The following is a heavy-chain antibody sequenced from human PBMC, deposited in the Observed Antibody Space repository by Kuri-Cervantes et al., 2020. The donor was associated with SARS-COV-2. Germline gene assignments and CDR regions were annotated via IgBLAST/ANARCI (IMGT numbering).Heavy chain of an antibody. CDR2: ISSSSSTI. D-gene: IGHD2-2*02. CDR3: ARGRVAPAGILFNS. J-gene: IGHJ5*02. Sequence: GGSLRLSCAASGFTFSSYSMNWVRQAPGKGLEWVSYISSSSSTIYYADSVKGRFTISRDNAKNSLYLQMNSLTSEDTAVYYCARGRVAPAGILFNSWGQGTLVTVSS. CDR1: GFTFSSYS. V-gene: IGHV3-48*01.